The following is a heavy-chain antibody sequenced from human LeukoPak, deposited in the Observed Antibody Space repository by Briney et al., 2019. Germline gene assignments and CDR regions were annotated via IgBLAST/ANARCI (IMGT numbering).Heavy chain of an antibody. D-gene: IGHD4-11*01. CDR1: GDSMTRGGYY. CDR3: ARAVDYRNYFDY. Sequence: SETLSLTCTVSGDSMTRGGYYWSWVRQHPGKGLEWVGFIYHSGTTFYNPSLESRATISVDTSQNQFSLKLTSVTAAGTAVYYCARAVDYRNYFDYWGQGTLVTVSS. V-gene: IGHV4-31*03. CDR2: IYHSGTT. J-gene: IGHJ4*02.